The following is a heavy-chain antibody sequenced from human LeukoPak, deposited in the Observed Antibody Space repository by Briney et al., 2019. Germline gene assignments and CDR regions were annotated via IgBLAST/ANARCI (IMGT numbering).Heavy chain of an antibody. D-gene: IGHD3-22*01. CDR2: ISSSSSYI. CDR1: GFTFSSYA. CDR3: VIRAYYYDSSGYFQD. Sequence: GGSLRLSCAASGFTFSSYAMSWVRQAPGKGLEWVSSISSSSSYIYYADSVKGRFTISRDNAKNSLYLQMNSLRAEDTAVYYCVIRAYYYDSSGYFQDWGQGTLVTVSS. J-gene: IGHJ1*01. V-gene: IGHV3-21*01.